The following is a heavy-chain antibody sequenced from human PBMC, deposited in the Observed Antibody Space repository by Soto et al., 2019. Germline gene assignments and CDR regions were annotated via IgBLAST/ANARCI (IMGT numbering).Heavy chain of an antibody. Sequence: ETLSLTCTVSGGSITDSTYPWGWSRQPPGKGLEWIGSIYYTGNTYYNPSLKSRVTISMDTSKNQFSLTLNSVTAADTAMYYCSRLSNGRPGDFWGQGTLVTVSS. J-gene: IGHJ4*02. CDR3: SRLSNGRPGDF. D-gene: IGHD2-8*01. V-gene: IGHV4-39*01. CDR2: IYYTGNT. CDR1: GGSITDSTYP.